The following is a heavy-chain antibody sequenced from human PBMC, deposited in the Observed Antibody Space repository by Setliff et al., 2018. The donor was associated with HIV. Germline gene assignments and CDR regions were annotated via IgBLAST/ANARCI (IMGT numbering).Heavy chain of an antibody. CDR1: GGSITTSTFY. Sequence: SETLSLTCTVSGGSITTSTFYWGWIRQPPGKGLEWIGSIYYSGSTYYNPSPKSRLTITQHTSKNHFSLNLSSVTAADTAVYYCARESMLRGLRHAVDIWGQGTMVTVSS. J-gene: IGHJ3*02. V-gene: IGHV4-39*02. D-gene: IGHD3-10*01. CDR2: IYYSGST. CDR3: ARESMLRGLRHAVDI.